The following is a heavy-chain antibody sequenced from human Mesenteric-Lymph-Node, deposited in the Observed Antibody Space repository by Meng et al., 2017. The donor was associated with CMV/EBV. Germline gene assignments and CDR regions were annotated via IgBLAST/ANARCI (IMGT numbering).Heavy chain of an antibody. J-gene: IGHJ5*02. CDR3: ARDRRYCSGGSCYLGRFDP. CDR1: GFTFSDYY. Sequence: GESLKISCAASGFTFSDYYMSWIRQAPGKGLEWVSYISSSGSTIYYADSVKGRFTISRDNAKNSLYLQMNSLRAEDTAVYYCARDRRYCSGGSCYLGRFDPWGQGTLVTVSS. CDR2: ISSSGSTI. D-gene: IGHD2-15*01. V-gene: IGHV3-11*01.